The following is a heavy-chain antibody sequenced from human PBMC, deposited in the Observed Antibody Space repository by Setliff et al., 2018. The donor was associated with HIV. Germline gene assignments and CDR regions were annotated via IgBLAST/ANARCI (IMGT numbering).Heavy chain of an antibody. CDR2: ISPYSRIT. V-gene: IGHV1-18*01. CDR3: ARGRNYNSGMDV. J-gene: IGHJ6*02. CDR1: GYSFTSYG. Sequence: GASVKVSCQASGYSFTSYGIGWVRQAPGQGLEWIGWISPYSRITNYAPKFRDRVTMTTETSTNTAYLEVRSLSSDDTAVYYCARGRNYNSGMDVWGQGTTVTVSS. D-gene: IGHD3-10*01.